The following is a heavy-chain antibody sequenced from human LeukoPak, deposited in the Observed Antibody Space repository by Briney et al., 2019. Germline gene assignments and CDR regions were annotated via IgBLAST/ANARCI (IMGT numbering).Heavy chain of an antibody. CDR3: ARGPVGGTTYNDGDAFDI. CDR1: GGSISRYY. Sequence: SETLSLTCTVSGGSISRYYWSWIRRPPGKGLEWIGYIHYSGSTNYNPSLKSRVTISVDTSKNQFSLKLSSVTAADTAVYYCARGPVGGTTYNDGDAFDIWGQGTMVTVSS. CDR2: IHYSGST. D-gene: IGHD1-7*01. V-gene: IGHV4-59*01. J-gene: IGHJ3*02.